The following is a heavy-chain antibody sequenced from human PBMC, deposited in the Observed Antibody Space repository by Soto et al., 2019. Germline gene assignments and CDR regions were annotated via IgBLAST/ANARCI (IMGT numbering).Heavy chain of an antibody. CDR2: ICFNGGRT. D-gene: IGHD2-21*02. J-gene: IGHJ4*02. Sequence: GGSLRLSCAVSGFTFSRYGMHWVRQAPGKGLEYVAVICFNGGRTYYANSVKGRFTISRDDSKNTLYLQVGSLRAEDMAVYYCARSGLPFDYWGQGTLVTVSS. CDR1: GFTFSRYG. CDR3: ARSGLPFDY. V-gene: IGHV3-64*01.